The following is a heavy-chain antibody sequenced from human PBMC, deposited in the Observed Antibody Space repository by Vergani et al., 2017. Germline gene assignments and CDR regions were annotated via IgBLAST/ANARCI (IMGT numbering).Heavy chain of an antibody. V-gene: IGHV3-74*03. Sequence: DVHLAESGGGFFQPGGSLRLSCSASGFSFNSYWMHWVRQVPGKGLLWVSRIKSDGSSTAYADSVKGRFTISRDNAQNTLYLQVNSLRVEDTGVYYCARARCIETCYMSNWLDSWGQGTLVTVSS. CDR2: IKSDGSST. CDR3: ARARCIETCYMSNWLDS. CDR1: GFSFNSYW. D-gene: IGHD3-9*01. J-gene: IGHJ5*01.